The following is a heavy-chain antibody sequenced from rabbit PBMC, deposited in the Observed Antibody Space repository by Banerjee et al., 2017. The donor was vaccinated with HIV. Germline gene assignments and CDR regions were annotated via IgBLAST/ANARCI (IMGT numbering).Heavy chain of an antibody. D-gene: IGHD4-1*01. J-gene: IGHJ4*01. Sequence: QEQLVESGGGLVTLGGSLKLSCKASGIDFSSYGISWVRQAPGKGLEWIAYIYPDYGSTDYASWVNGRFTISLDNAQNTVFLQMTSLTAADTATYFCARVGSGWGYYFNLWGQGTLVTVS. CDR1: GIDFSSYG. CDR3: ARVGSGWGYYFNL. CDR2: IYPDYGST. V-gene: IGHV1S47*01.